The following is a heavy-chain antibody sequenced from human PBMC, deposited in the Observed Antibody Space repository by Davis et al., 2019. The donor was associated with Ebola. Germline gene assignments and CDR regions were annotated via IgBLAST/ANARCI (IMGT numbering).Heavy chain of an antibody. Sequence: MPGGSLRLPCTVSGGSIIGDYWSWIRQSPERGLEWMGFVYYSGRTEYNPSLKGRVAILVDTSKNQFSLRLNSVTAADTAIYYCARHYQYRSNWFAPWGQGTLVTVSS. CDR1: GGSIIGDY. CDR2: VYYSGRT. V-gene: IGHV4-59*12. D-gene: IGHD2-2*02. J-gene: IGHJ5*02. CDR3: ARHYQYRSNWFAP.